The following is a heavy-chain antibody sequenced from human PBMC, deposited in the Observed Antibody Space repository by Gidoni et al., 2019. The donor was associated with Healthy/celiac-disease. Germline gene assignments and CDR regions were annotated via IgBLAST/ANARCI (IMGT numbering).Heavy chain of an antibody. D-gene: IGHD1-7*01. V-gene: IGHV5-51*01. J-gene: IGHJ5*02. Sequence: EVQLVQSGAEVKKPGEYLKISCKGSGYSFTSYWIGWVRQMPGKGLEWLGIIYPGESDTRYSPSFPGQVTISAAKSISTAYLPCSSLKASDTAMYYCARLVNWTYDYWFDPWGQGTLVTVSS. CDR3: ARLVNWTYDYWFDP. CDR2: IYPGESDT. CDR1: GYSFTSYW.